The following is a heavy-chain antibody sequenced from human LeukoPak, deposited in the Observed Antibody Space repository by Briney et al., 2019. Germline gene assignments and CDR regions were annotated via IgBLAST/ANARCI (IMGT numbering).Heavy chain of an antibody. CDR1: GYTFTGYY. J-gene: IGHJ4*02. CDR2: INPNSGGT. V-gene: IGHV1-2*02. D-gene: IGHD3-22*01. Sequence: ASVKVSCKASGYTFTGYYMHWVRPAPGQGLEWMGWINPNSGGTNYAQKFQGRVTMTRDTSVSTAYMELSRLRSDDTAVYYCAREKDYYDSSGYYYGYWGQGTLVTVSS. CDR3: AREKDYYDSSGYYYGY.